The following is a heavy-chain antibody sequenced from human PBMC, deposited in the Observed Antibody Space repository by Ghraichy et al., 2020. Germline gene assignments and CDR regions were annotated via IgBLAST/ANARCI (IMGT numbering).Heavy chain of an antibody. CDR2: IYYSGSA. CDR1: GGSISNSSYY. V-gene: IGHV4-39*01. D-gene: IGHD2-2*01. J-gene: IGHJ4*02. Sequence: SETLSLTCTVSGGSISNSSYYWGWIRQPPGKGLEWIGSIYYSGSAYYNQSLKSRVTISVDTPRNQFSLNLRSVTAADTAIYYCARGLLGYCSSISCYGFDYWGQGPLVTVSS. CDR3: ARGLLGYCSSISCYGFDY.